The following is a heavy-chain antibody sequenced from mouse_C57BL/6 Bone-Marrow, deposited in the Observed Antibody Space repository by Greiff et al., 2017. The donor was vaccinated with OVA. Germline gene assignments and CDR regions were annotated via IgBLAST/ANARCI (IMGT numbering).Heavy chain of an antibody. CDR2: ISSGGSYT. CDR3: ARSRLLLFAY. Sequence: EVKLMESGGDLVKPGGSLKLSCAASGFTFSSYGMSWVRQTPDKRLEWVATISSGGSYTYYPDSVKGRFTISRDNAKNTLYLQMSSLKSEDTAMYYCARSRLLLFAYWGQVTLVTVSA. J-gene: IGHJ3*01. CDR1: GFTFSSYG. D-gene: IGHD2-10*01. V-gene: IGHV5-6*01.